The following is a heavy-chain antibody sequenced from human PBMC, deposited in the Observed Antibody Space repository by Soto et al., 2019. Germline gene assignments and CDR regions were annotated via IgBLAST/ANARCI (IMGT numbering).Heavy chain of an antibody. Sequence: QGLLVQSEAEVKKPGASGRGSCKATDYSFISNGISWVRQAPGQGREWLGWVHFYNGTKPYTQNIQCRVTVTADTSTTTDNAGLRRLACEDTAVFYCASDKWRPTAGVPRLHCADVDVWGQVSTVTVSS. J-gene: IGHJ6*02. CDR3: ASDKWRPTAGVPRLHCADVDV. D-gene: IGHD4-4*01. V-gene: IGHV1-18*04. CDR2: VHFYNGTK. CDR1: DYSFISNG.